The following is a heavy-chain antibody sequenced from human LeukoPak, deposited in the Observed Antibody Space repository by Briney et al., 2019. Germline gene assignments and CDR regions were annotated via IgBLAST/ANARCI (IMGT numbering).Heavy chain of an antibody. Sequence: SETLSLTXTASGGSISSYYWSWIRQPAGKGLEWIGRIYTSGSTNYNPSLKSRVTMSVDTSKNQFSLKLSSVTAADTAVYYCASGHSSSWAADYWGQGTLVTVSS. CDR2: IYTSGST. V-gene: IGHV4-4*07. CDR1: GGSISSYY. D-gene: IGHD6-13*01. CDR3: ASGHSSSWAADY. J-gene: IGHJ4*02.